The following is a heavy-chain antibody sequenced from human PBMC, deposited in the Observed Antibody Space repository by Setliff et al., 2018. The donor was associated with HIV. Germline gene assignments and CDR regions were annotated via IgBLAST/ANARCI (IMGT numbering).Heavy chain of an antibody. J-gene: IGHJ5*02. D-gene: IGHD5-12*01. V-gene: IGHV3-48*04. CDR2: IGSSNHGI. CDR1: GFNFRSYG. CDR3: ARVASGYDYGWLDP. Sequence: GGSLRLSCAASGFNFRSYGMTWVRQAPGKGLDWVAHIGSSNHGIHYADSVKGRFTVSRDNAKNTLYLQMNSLRAEDTAVYYCARVASGYDYGWLDPWGLGTLVTVSS.